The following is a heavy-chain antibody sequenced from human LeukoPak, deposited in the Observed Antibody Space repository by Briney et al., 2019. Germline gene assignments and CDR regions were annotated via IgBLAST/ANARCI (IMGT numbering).Heavy chain of an antibody. CDR2: ISRGGSSI. CDR1: GFTFSDYY. Sequence: GGSLRLSCAASGFTFSDYYMSWIRQAPGKGLEWVSSISRGGSSIYYADSVKGRFTISRDNAKNSLYLQMNSLRAEDTAVYYCARAPVFPRVATTPETFDIWGQGTMVTVSS. V-gene: IGHV3-11*01. CDR3: ARAPVFPRVATTPETFDI. D-gene: IGHD4-23*01. J-gene: IGHJ3*02.